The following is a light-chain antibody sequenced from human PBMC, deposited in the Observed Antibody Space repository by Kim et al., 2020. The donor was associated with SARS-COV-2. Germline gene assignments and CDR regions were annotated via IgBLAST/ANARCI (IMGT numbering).Light chain of an antibody. J-gene: IGLJ3*02. CDR1: SSDVGSYNY. Sequence: SITISCTGTSSDVGSYNYVSWYQQHPGKAPKLMIYDVSKRPSGVSNRFSGSKSGNTASLTISGLQAEDEADYYCSSYTSSSTLRVFGGGTQLTVL. V-gene: IGLV2-14*04. CDR2: DVS. CDR3: SSYTSSSTLRV.